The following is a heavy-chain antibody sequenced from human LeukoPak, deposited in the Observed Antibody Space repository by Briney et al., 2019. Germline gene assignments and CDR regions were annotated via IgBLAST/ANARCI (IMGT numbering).Heavy chain of an antibody. CDR1: GFTFSDYT. J-gene: IGHJ4*02. D-gene: IGHD1-1*01. Sequence: GGSLRLSCAASGFTFSDYTMNWVRQAPGKGLEWVSSTGTSSTYIYYADSVKGRFTFSRDNSNDSLYLQMNSLRVEDTAVYYCARGERGPGFDYWGQGTLVTVSS. V-gene: IGHV3-21*01. CDR3: ARGERGPGFDY. CDR2: TGTSSTYI.